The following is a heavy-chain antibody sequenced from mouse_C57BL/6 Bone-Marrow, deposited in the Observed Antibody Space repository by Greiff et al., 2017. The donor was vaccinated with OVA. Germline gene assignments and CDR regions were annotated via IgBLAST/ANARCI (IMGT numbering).Heavy chain of an antibody. J-gene: IGHJ3*01. D-gene: IGHD1-1*01. CDR3: AVLLRYPAY. V-gene: IGHV5-15*01. Sequence: EVHLVESGGGLVQPGGSLKLSCAASGFTFSDYGMAWVRQAPRKGPEWVAFISNLAYSIYYADTVTGRFTLSRENAKNTLYLEMSSLRSEDTAMYYCAVLLRYPAYWGQGTLVTVSA. CDR1: GFTFSDYG. CDR2: ISNLAYSI.